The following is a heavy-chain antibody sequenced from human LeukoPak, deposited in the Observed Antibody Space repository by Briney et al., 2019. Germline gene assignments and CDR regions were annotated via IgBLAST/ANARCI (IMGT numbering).Heavy chain of an antibody. CDR2: TSYDGSNK. CDR1: RFTFRSYA. D-gene: IGHD6-13*01. J-gene: IGHJ4*02. Sequence: GGSLRLPCAASRFTFRSYAMHWVRQAPGKGLEWVAVTSYDGSNKYYADSVKGRFTISRDDSKNTLYLQMNSLRAEDTAVYYCARVGQQLVRGPFDYWGQGTLVTVSS. CDR3: ARVGQQLVRGPFDY. V-gene: IGHV3-30*01.